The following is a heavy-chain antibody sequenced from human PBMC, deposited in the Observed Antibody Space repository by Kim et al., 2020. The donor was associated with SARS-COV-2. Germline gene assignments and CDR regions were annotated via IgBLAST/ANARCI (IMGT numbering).Heavy chain of an antibody. J-gene: IGHJ6*02. Sequence: SETLSLTCTVSGGSIRSSSYYWGWIRQPPGKGLEWIGSIYYSGSTYYNPSLKSRVTISVDTSKRQFSLKVSSVTAADTAIYYCARHEPNYYYYGMDIWGQGTTVTVSS. CDR3: ARHEPNYYYYGMDI. CDR2: IYYSGST. V-gene: IGHV4-39*01. CDR1: GGSIRSSSYY.